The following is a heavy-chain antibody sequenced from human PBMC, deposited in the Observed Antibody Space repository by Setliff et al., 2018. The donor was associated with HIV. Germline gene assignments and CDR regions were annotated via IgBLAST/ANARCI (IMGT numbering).Heavy chain of an antibody. J-gene: IGHJ3*02. CDR1: GYTFTGYY. V-gene: IGHV1-2*02. D-gene: IGHD3-10*01. CDR3: ARDRNVLLWFGESIGPHAFDI. CDR2: INPNSGGT. Sequence: AASVKVSCKASGYTFTGYYMHWVRQAPGQGLEWMGWINPNSGGTNYAQKFQGRVTMTRDTSISTAYMELSRLRSDDTAVYYCARDRNVLLWFGESIGPHAFDIWGQGTMVTVS.